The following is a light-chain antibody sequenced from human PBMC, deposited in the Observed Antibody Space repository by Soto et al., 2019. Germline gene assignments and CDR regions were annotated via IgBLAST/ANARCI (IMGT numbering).Light chain of an antibody. V-gene: IGKV1-5*01. Sequence: DIRMTQSPSTLSASVGDRVTITCRASQTIRRWLAWYQQKPGEAPKLLIHDASTLESGVPSRFSGSGSGTEFNLTISSLQPHDFATYYCQQYNSYSNTFGQGTKLEIK. CDR2: DAS. CDR1: QTIRRW. CDR3: QQYNSYSNT. J-gene: IGKJ2*01.